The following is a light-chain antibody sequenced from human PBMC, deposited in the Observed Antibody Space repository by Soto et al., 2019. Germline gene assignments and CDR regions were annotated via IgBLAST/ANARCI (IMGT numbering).Light chain of an antibody. CDR2: EVS. CDR3: ISYAGSNLLYV. J-gene: IGLJ1*01. Sequence: QSALTQPPSASGSPGQSVTISCTGTSSDVGGYNYVSWYQQHPGKAPKLMIYEVSKRPSGVPDRFSGSKSGNTASLTVSGLHADDESDYYCISYAGSNLLYVFGTGTKLTVL. V-gene: IGLV2-8*01. CDR1: SSDVGGYNY.